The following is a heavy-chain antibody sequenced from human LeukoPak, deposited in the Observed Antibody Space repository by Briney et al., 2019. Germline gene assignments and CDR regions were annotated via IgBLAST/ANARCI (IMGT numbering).Heavy chain of an antibody. CDR2: IIPIFGTA. CDR3: ARGDGVRTIVVVPAAAGDAFDI. D-gene: IGHD2-2*01. V-gene: IGHV1-69*06. Sequence: GASVKVSCKASGGTFSSYAISWVRQAPGQGLEWMGGIIPIFGTANYAQKFQGRVTITADKSTSTAYMELSSLRSEDTAVYYCARGDGVRTIVVVPAAAGDAFDIWGQGTMVTVSS. CDR1: GGTFSSYA. J-gene: IGHJ3*02.